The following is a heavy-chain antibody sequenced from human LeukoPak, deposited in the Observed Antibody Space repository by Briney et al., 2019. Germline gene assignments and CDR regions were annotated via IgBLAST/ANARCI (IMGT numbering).Heavy chain of an antibody. CDR3: AKSLRAYSYGYFDC. CDR2: VSGSDDST. V-gene: IGHV3-23*01. J-gene: IGHJ4*02. D-gene: IGHD5-18*01. CDR1: GFTFSSYA. Sequence: GGSLRLSCGASGFTFSSYAMTWVRQAPGKGLEWVSAVSGSDDSTYYADSVKGRSSISRDNSKNTLYLQMNSLRADDTAVYYCAKSLRAYSYGYFDCWGQGTLVTVSS.